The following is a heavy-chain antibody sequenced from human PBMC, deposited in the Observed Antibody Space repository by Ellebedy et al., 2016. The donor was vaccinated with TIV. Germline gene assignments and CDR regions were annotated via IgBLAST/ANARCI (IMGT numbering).Heavy chain of an antibody. D-gene: IGHD1-26*01. CDR2: IIPIFGTA. J-gene: IGHJ6*02. CDR3: ASVGRAGDYYYYYGMDV. CDR1: RGTFSSYA. V-gene: IGHV1-69*13. Sequence: SVKVSXKASRGTFSSYAISWVRQAPGQGLEWMGGIIPIFGTANYAQKFQGRVTITADESTSTAYMELSSLRSEDTAVYYCASVGRAGDYYYYYGMDVWGQGTTVTVSS.